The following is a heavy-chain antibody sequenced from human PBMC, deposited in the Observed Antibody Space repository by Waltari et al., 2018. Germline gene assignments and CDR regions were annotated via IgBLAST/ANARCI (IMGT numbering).Heavy chain of an antibody. J-gene: IGHJ4*02. Sequence: QVQLVESGGGVVQPGRSLRLSCAASGFTFSSYAMHWVRQAPGKGRGWVAVISYDGSNKYYADSVKGRFTISRDNSKNTLYLQMNSLRAEDTAVYDCARGGITMIVVVIDYDYWGQGTLVTGSA. CDR2: ISYDGSNK. D-gene: IGHD3-22*01. CDR1: GFTFSSYA. CDR3: ARGGITMIVVVIDYDY. V-gene: IGHV3-30*01.